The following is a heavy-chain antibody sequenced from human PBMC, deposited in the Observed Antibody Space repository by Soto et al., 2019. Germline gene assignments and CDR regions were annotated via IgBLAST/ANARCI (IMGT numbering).Heavy chain of an antibody. Sequence: GASVKVSCKASGYTFNSYDINWVRQATGQGLEWMGWMNPNSGNTGYAQKFQGRVTMTRNTSISTAYMELSSLRSEDTAVYYCARCGSSSSNYYGMDVWGQGTTVTVSS. CDR1: GYTFNSYD. CDR2: MNPNSGNT. CDR3: ARCGSSSSNYYGMDV. V-gene: IGHV1-8*01. J-gene: IGHJ6*02. D-gene: IGHD6-6*01.